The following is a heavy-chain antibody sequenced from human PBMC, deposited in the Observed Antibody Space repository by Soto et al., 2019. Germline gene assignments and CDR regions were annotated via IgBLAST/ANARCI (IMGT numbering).Heavy chain of an antibody. CDR3: ARDHVGRRWYLDS. V-gene: IGHV1-18*01. J-gene: IGHJ4*02. CDR1: GGTFSRYA. D-gene: IGHD1-1*01. Sequence: QVQLVQSGAEVRKPGSSVKVSCKASGGTFSRYAINWVRQAPGQGLEWMGGISAYNGNTKYEEEFQGRVTMTTDTSTSTAYMELTGLRSDDTAVYYCARDHVGRRWYLDSWGQGTLVTVSS. CDR2: ISAYNGNT.